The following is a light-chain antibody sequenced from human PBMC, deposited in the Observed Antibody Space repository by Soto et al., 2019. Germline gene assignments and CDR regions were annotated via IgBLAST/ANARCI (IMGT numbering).Light chain of an antibody. CDR2: EVS. J-gene: IGLJ1*01. V-gene: IGLV2-14*01. Sequence: QSALTQSASFSGSPGQSITISCTGTSSDVGAYNYVSWYQQHPGKAPKLMIYEVSNRPSGVSNRFYGSKSGNTASLTISGLQAEDEADYYCCAYVGSYTYVFGTGTKVTX. CDR1: SSDVGAYNY. CDR3: CAYVGSYTYV.